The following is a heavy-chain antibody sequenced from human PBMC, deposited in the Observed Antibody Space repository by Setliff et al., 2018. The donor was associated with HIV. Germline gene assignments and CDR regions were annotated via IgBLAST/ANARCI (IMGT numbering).Heavy chain of an antibody. CDR2: IYYSGST. CDR3: ARGGGFWYYDSSGYGGRLYYYYGMDV. CDR1: GGSISSYY. D-gene: IGHD3-22*01. V-gene: IGHV4-59*01. Sequence: SEPLSLTCTVSGGSISSYYWSWIRQPPGKGLEWIGYIYYSGSTNYNPSLKSRVTISVDTSKNQFSLKLSSVTAADTAVYYCARGGGFWYYDSSGYGGRLYYYYGMDVWGQGTTVTVSS. J-gene: IGHJ6*02.